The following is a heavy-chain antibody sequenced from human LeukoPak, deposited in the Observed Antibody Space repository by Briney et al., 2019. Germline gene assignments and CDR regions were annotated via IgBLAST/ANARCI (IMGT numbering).Heavy chain of an antibody. V-gene: IGHV1-3*01. D-gene: IGHD4-17*01. CDR2: INAGNGNT. CDR1: GYTFTSYA. CDR3: ARARWTSTVTTYYLDY. Sequence: GASVKVSCKASGYTFTSYAIHWVRQAPGQRLEWMGWINAGNGNTKYSQNFQGRVTITRDTSASTAYMELSSLRSEDTAVYYCARARWTSTVTTYYLDYWGQGTLVTVSS. J-gene: IGHJ4*02.